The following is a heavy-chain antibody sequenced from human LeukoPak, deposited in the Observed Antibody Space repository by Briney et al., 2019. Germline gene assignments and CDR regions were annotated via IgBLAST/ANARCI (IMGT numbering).Heavy chain of an antibody. D-gene: IGHD1-26*01. CDR3: AREKFDSGSHTTPYY. J-gene: IGHJ4*02. CDR2: IWFDGSHQ. CDR1: GFTFSNFG. Sequence: GGSLRLSCAASGFTFSNFGMHWVRQAPGKGLEWVTVIWFDGSHQHYADSVRGRFTVSRDNSRNTLYLQMNSLRAEDTAVYYCAREKFDSGSHTTPYYWGQGTLVTVSS. V-gene: IGHV3-33*01.